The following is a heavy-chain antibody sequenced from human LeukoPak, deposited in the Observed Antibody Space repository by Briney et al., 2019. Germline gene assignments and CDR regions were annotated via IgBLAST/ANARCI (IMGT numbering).Heavy chain of an antibody. D-gene: IGHD3-10*01. V-gene: IGHV1-18*01. CDR1: GYTFTSYG. Sequence: GASVKVSCKASGYTFTSYGISWVRQAPGQGLDWMGWISAYNRNTNYAQKLQGRVTMTTDTSTSTAYMALRSLRSDDTAVYYCARDEMVRGSYYGMDVWGQGTTVTVSS. CDR3: ARDEMVRGSYYGMDV. J-gene: IGHJ6*02. CDR2: ISAYNRNT.